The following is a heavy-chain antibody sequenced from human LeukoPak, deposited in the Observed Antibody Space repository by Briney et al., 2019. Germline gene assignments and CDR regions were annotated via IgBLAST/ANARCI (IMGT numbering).Heavy chain of an antibody. J-gene: IGHJ4*02. CDR3: AKHYMGSSYNHGLDC. Sequence: SETLSLTCAVSGGSFSGYYWNWIRQSPRKGLEWIGEINHSGSTHYNPSLKSRVTISVDTSKNQFSLKLSSVTAADTALYYCAKHYMGSSYNHGLDCWGQGTLVTVSS. D-gene: IGHD3-10*01. CDR1: GGSFSGYY. V-gene: IGHV4-34*01. CDR2: INHSGST.